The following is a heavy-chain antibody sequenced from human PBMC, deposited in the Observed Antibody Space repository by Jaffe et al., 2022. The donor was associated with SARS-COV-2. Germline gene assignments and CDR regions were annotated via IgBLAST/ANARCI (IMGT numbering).Heavy chain of an antibody. Sequence: EVQLVESGGELVQPGGSLRLSCAASGFTFGNYWMSWVRQAPGRGLEWVANIKQDGNAKDYVDSVRGRFAISRDNAKNSLYLQMNSLRAEDSAVYFCARCGSFYGMDVWGQGTTVTVSS. D-gene: IGHD1-26*01. V-gene: IGHV3-7*03. CDR3: ARCGSFYGMDV. CDR1: GFTFGNYW. CDR2: IKQDGNAK. J-gene: IGHJ6*02.